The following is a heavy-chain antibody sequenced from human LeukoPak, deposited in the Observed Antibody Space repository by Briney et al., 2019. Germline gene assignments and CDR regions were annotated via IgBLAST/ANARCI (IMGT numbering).Heavy chain of an antibody. D-gene: IGHD2-2*01. CDR1: GFTVSSNY. J-gene: IGHJ4*02. Sequence: GGSLRLSCAASGFTVSSNYMSWVRQAPGKGLEWVSSINPSSGNTYYADSVKGRFTIFGDNSKNTLYLQMNSLRAEDTAVYFCAKEHLAAAIYYFDYWGQGTLVTVSS. CDR3: AKEHLAAAIYYFDY. CDR2: INPSSGNT. V-gene: IGHV3-23*01.